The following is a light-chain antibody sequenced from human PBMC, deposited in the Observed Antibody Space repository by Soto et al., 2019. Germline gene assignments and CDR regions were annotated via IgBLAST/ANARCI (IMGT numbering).Light chain of an antibody. Sequence: QSALTQPASVSGSPGQSITISCTGTSSDVGSYNLVSWYQQHPGKAPKLMIYEGSKRPSGVSNRFSGSKSGNTASRTISGLQAEDEADYYCCSYAGSSTSGVVFGGGTKVTVL. CDR2: EGS. V-gene: IGLV2-23*01. CDR1: SSDVGSYNL. J-gene: IGLJ2*01. CDR3: CSYAGSSTSGVV.